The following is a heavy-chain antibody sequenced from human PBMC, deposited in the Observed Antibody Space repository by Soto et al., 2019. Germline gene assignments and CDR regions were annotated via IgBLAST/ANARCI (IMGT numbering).Heavy chain of an antibody. D-gene: IGHD6-6*01. CDR2: ISGSGGST. CDR1: GFTFSSYA. CDR3: AKGGGSSSSGDAFDI. J-gene: IGHJ3*02. Sequence: PVESLRLSSAASGFTFSSYAMSWVRQAPGKGLEWVSAISGSGGSTYYADSVKGRFTISRDNSKNTLYLQMNSLRAEDTAVYYCAKGGGSSSSGDAFDIWGQGTMVTVS. V-gene: IGHV3-23*01.